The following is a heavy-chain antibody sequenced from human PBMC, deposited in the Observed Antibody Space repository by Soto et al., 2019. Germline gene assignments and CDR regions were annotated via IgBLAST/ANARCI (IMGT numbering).Heavy chain of an antibody. CDR2: IYYSGST. CDR3: AGDRVDYYDSSGYHYGMDV. J-gene: IGHJ6*02. Sequence: LSLTCTVSGGSISSGGYYWSWIRQHPGKGLEWIGYIYYSGSTYYNPSLKSRVTISVDTSKNQFSLKLSSVTAADTAVYYCAGDRVDYYDSSGYHYGMDVWGQGTTVTVSS. CDR1: GGSISSGGYY. V-gene: IGHV4-31*03. D-gene: IGHD3-22*01.